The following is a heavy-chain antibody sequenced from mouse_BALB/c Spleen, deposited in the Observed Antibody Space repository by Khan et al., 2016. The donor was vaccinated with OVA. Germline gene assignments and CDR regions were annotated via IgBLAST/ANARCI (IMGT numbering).Heavy chain of an antibody. D-gene: IGHD1-1*02. CDR1: GYTVTDYA. Sequence: QVQLKESGAELVRHGVSVKISCKGSGYTVTDYAMHWVKQSHAKSLEWIGVISPYYGDVDYSQKFKGKATMTVDRSSSTAYMELARLTAEDSAIYYCARGGKFAYWGQGTLVTVSA. V-gene: IGHV1S137*01. CDR3: ARGGKFAY. CDR2: ISPYYGDV. J-gene: IGHJ3*01.